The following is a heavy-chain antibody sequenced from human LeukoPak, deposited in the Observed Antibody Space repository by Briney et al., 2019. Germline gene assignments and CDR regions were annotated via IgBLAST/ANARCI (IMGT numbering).Heavy chain of an antibody. D-gene: IGHD6-13*01. CDR2: ISSSGSTI. CDR1: GFTFSDYY. J-gene: IGHJ6*03. Sequence: GGSLRLSCAASGFTFSDYYMSWIRQAPGKGLEWVSYISSSGSTIYYADSVKGRFTISRDNAKNSLYLQMNSLRAEDTAVYYCARERLAAAGKGWYYYYYYMGVWGKGTTVTVSS. CDR3: ARERLAAAGKGWYYYYYYMGV. V-gene: IGHV3-11*04.